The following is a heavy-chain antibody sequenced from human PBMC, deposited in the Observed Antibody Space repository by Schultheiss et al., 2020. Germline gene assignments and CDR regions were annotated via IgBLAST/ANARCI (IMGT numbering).Heavy chain of an antibody. D-gene: IGHD3-10*01. V-gene: IGHV3-74*01. CDR2: INSDGSST. J-gene: IGHJ3*02. CDR1: GFTFSSYW. CDR3: ARVVFDAFDI. Sequence: GESLKISCAASGFTFSSYWMHWVRQAPGKGLVWVSRINSDGSSTSYADSVKGRFTISRDNAKNTLYLQMNSLRAEDTAVYYCARVVFDAFDIWGQGTMVTVSS.